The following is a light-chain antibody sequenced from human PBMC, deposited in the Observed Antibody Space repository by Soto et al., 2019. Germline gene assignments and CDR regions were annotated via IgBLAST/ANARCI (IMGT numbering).Light chain of an antibody. Sequence: QPALTQPASVSGSPGQSITISCTGTSSDVGGYNYVSWYQQHPGKAPKLMIYEVSNRPSGVSNRFSGSKSGNTASLTISGLQAEDEADYYCSSYTSSSTLVFGTGTKVTV. CDR2: EVS. V-gene: IGLV2-14*01. J-gene: IGLJ1*01. CDR3: SSYTSSSTLV. CDR1: SSDVGGYNY.